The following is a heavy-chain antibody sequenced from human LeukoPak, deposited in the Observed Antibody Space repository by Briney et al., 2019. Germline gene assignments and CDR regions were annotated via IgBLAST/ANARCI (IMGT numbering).Heavy chain of an antibody. CDR3: ATHLPDCDYIWGSYRLSRFDY. CDR2: IYYSGST. J-gene: IGHJ4*02. CDR1: GGSISSSSYY. V-gene: IGHV4-39*01. D-gene: IGHD3-16*02. Sequence: SETLSLTCTVSGGSISSSSYYWGWIRQPPGKGLEWIGSIYYSGSTYYNPSLKRRVTISVDTSKIQFSLKLSSVTAEYTAVYYCATHLPDCDYIWGSYRLSRFDYWGQGTLVTVSS.